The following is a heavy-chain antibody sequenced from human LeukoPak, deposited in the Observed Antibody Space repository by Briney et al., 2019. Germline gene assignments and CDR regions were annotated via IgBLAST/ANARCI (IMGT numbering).Heavy chain of an antibody. D-gene: IGHD5-24*01. J-gene: IGHJ3*01. Sequence: GGSLRLSCAASGFTFGSYEMNWVRQAPGKGLEWVSYISSSGSTIYYADSVKGRFTISRDNAKNSLYLQMNSLRAEDTAVYYCARELRGLMAFWGQGTMVTVSS. CDR2: ISSSGSTI. V-gene: IGHV3-48*03. CDR1: GFTFGSYE. CDR3: ARELRGLMAF.